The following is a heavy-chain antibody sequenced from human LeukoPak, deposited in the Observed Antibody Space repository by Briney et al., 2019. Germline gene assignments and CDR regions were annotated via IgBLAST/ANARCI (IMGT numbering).Heavy chain of an antibody. CDR3: ARGPLIAAAGTW. CDR1: GFTFSSYG. Sequence: GRSLRLSCAASGFTFSSYGMHWVRQAPGKGLEWVAVISYDGSNKYYADSVKGRFTISRDNSKNTLYLQMNSLRVEDTAVYYCARGPLIAAAGTWWGQGTLVTVSS. CDR2: ISYDGSNK. J-gene: IGHJ4*02. V-gene: IGHV3-30*03. D-gene: IGHD6-13*01.